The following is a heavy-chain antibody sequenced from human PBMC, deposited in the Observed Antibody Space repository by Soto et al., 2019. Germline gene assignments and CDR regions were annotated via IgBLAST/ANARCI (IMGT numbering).Heavy chain of an antibody. CDR3: AKDRSHGDYSDYYGMDV. J-gene: IGHJ6*02. D-gene: IGHD4-17*01. CDR2: MSYDGSHK. CDR1: PFTFTNYA. V-gene: IGHV3-30-3*01. Sequence: PGGSLRLSCAASPFTFTNYAMHWVRQAPGKGLEWVAVMSYDGSHKYYADSVEGRFTISKDNSKNTLYLQMNSLRVEDTAVYYCAKDRSHGDYSDYYGMDVWGQGTTVTVSS.